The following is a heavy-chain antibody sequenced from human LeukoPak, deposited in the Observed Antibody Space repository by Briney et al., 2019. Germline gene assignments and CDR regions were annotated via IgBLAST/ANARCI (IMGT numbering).Heavy chain of an antibody. CDR2: IGSSGNTV. CDR3: ARLRYTGAYCFDY. CDR1: GFTFSSYE. Sequence: GGSLRLSCAASGFTFSSYEMNWVRQAPGKGLEWVSYIGSSGNTVYYADSVKGRFAVSRDNAENSLYLQMYSLRADDTAVYYCARLRYTGAYCFDYWGRGTLVTVSS. J-gene: IGHJ4*02. V-gene: IGHV3-48*03. D-gene: IGHD4/OR15-4a*01.